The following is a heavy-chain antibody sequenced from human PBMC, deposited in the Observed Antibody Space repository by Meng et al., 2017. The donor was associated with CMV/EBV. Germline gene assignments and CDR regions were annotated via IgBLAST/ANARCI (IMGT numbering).Heavy chain of an antibody. V-gene: IGHV1-46*01. D-gene: IGHD1-26*01. CDR2: ISPSGDRT. J-gene: IGHJ4*02. CDR3: ASEVGGTYFFDY. Sequence: CKASGYTFTNFFMHGVRLATGRGLEWMGTISPSGDRTTYAQRFQGRVVITRDTSTSTVYMELSSLRSEDTAVYYCASEVGGTYFFDYWGQGTLVTVSS. CDR1: GYTFTNFF.